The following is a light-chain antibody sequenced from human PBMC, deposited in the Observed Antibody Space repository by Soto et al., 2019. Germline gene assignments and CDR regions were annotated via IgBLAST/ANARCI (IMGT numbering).Light chain of an antibody. Sequence: EIVLTQSPGTLSLSPGERATLSCRASQSVSSSYLAWYQQKPGQAPGLLIYAASTRATGIPARFSGSGSGTDFTLTITTLEPEDFAVYYCQQYGSSPRTFGLGTKGDIK. CDR2: AAS. CDR1: QSVSSSY. J-gene: IGKJ1*01. V-gene: IGKV3-20*01. CDR3: QQYGSSPRT.